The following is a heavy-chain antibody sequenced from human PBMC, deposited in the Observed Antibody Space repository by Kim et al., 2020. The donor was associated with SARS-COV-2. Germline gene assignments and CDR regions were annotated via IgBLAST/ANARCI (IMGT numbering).Heavy chain of an antibody. J-gene: IGHJ4*02. CDR2: IWYDGSNK. CDR3: ARDQAASSWYFPY. CDR1: GFTFSSYG. D-gene: IGHD6-13*01. Sequence: GGSLRLSCAASGFTFSSYGMHWVRQAPGKGLEWVAVIWYDGSNKYYADSVKGRFTISRDNSKNTLYLQMNSLRAEDTAVYYCARDQAASSWYFPYWGQGTLVTVSS. V-gene: IGHV3-33*01.